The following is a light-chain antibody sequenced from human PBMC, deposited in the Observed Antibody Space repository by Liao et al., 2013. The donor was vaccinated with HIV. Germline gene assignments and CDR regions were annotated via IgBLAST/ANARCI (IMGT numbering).Light chain of an antibody. J-gene: IGLJ1*01. CDR2: QDT. CDR1: KLGDEY. Sequence: SYELTQPPSVSVSPGQTASITCSGDKLGDEYASWYQQKPGQSPVLVIYQDTRRPSGIPERFSGSNSGNTATLTISGVEAGDEADYYCQLWDSSSDHPYVFGTGTQVTVL. V-gene: IGLV3-1*01. CDR3: QLWDSSSDHPYV.